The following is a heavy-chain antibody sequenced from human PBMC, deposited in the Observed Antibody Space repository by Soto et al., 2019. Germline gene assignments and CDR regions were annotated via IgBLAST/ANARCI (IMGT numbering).Heavy chain of an antibody. Sequence: PGGSLRLSCAASGFTFSSYAMTWVRQAPGKGLEWVSGISDSGDTTYYADSVKGRFTISRDNSKNTLYLQMNSLTAEDTAIYYCATRRDYYRNSGQGTLVTVSS. CDR1: GFTFSSYA. V-gene: IGHV3-23*01. J-gene: IGHJ4*02. CDR3: ATRRDYYRN. D-gene: IGHD3-10*01. CDR2: ISDSGDTT.